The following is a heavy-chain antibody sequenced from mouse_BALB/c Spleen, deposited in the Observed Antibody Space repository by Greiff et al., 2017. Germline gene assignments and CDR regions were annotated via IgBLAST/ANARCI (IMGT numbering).Heavy chain of an antibody. J-gene: IGHJ4*01. CDR3: ARQTYYGTSMDY. Sequence: EVQGVESGGDLVKPGGSLKLSCAASGFTFSSYGMSWVRQTPDKRLEWVATISSGGSYTYYPDSVKGRFTISRDNAKNTLYLQMSSLKSEDTAMYYCARQTYYGTSMDYWGQGTSVTVSS. CDR1: GFTFSSYG. D-gene: IGHD1-1*01. V-gene: IGHV5-6*01. CDR2: ISSGGSYT.